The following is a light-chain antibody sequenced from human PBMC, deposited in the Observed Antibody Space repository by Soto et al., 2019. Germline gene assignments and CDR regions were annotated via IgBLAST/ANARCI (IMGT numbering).Light chain of an antibody. Sequence: VRTQSPAALSVAPGERVTFSCRASQAVSTNFAWFQQKPGQAPRLLIFGASSRATGIPDRFSGSGSGTDVTITISSLKAEDGAVYYCQQYYSTPITFGQGTRLEIK. V-gene: IGKV3D-15*01. CDR3: QQYYSTPIT. CDR1: QAVSTN. J-gene: IGKJ5*01. CDR2: GAS.